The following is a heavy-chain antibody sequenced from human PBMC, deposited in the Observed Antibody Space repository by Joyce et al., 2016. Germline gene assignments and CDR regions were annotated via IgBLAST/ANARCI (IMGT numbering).Heavy chain of an antibody. CDR1: GYSFTDPY. Sequence: QVQLVQSGAEVKKPGASVKVSCQASGYSFTDPYVHWVRQAPGQGLQVMGRLNPGSGGTSYAQKFQGRVTLTRDGSTATAYMELSSLRSADSAVYFCSRGPMPPYAFDIWGQGTMVTVSS. CDR3: SRGPMPPYAFDI. CDR2: LNPGSGGT. D-gene: IGHD2-2*01. V-gene: IGHV1-2*06. J-gene: IGHJ3*02.